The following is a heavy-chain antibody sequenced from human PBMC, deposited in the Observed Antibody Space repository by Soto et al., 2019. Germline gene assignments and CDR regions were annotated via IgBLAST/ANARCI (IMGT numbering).Heavy chain of an antibody. V-gene: IGHV1-2*02. CDR1: GYTFTGYY. Sequence: DSGSGSCKASGYTFTGYYMHWVRQAPGQGLEWMGWINPNSGGTNYAQKFQGRVTMTRDTSISTAYMELSRLRSDDTAVYYCARGTAIYCSGCSCHIIDSRGQDTLVT. CDR3: ARGTAIYCSGCSCHIIDS. D-gene: IGHD2-15*01. J-gene: IGHJ4*02. CDR2: INPNSGGT.